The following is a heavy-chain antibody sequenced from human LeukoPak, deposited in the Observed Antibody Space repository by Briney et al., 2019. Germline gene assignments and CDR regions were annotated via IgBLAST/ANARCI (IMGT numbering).Heavy chain of an antibody. CDR1: GGSISSYY. D-gene: IGHD6-19*01. CDR3: ARVQQWLAHDAFDI. J-gene: IGHJ3*02. CDR2: IYYSGST. V-gene: IGHV4-59*01. Sequence: SETLSLTCTVSGGSISSYYWSWIRQPPGRGLEWIGYIYYSGSTNYNPSLKSRVTISVDSSKNQFSLKLNSVTAADTAVYYCARVQQWLAHDAFDIWGQGTMVTVSS.